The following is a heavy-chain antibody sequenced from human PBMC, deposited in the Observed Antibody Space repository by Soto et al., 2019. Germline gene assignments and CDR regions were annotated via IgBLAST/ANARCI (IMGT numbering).Heavy chain of an antibody. CDR1: GFTFSSYA. V-gene: IGHV3-23*01. CDR2: ISGSGGST. J-gene: IGHJ6*03. Sequence: GGSLRLSCGASGFTFSSYAMSWVRQAPGKGLEWVSAISGSGGSTYYADSVKGRFTISRDNSKNTLYLQMNSLRAEDTAVYYCANLGGLLWFGEPIDYYYYMDVWGKGTTVTVSS. CDR3: ANLGGLLWFGEPIDYYYYMDV. D-gene: IGHD3-10*01.